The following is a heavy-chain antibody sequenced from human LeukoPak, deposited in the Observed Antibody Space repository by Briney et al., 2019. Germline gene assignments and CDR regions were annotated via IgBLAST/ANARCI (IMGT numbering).Heavy chain of an antibody. Sequence: GGSLRLSCAASGFTFSSYDVHWVRQATGKGLEWVSAIGTAGDTYYPGSVKGRFTISRENAKNSLYLQMNSLRAEDTAVYYCARPGIAAAGTWDGFDYWGQGTLVTVSS. CDR3: ARPGIAAAGTWDGFDY. CDR2: IGTAGDT. D-gene: IGHD6-13*01. J-gene: IGHJ4*02. V-gene: IGHV3-13*01. CDR1: GFTFSSYD.